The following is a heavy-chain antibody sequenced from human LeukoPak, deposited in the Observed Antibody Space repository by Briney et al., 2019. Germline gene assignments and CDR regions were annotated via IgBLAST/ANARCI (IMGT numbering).Heavy chain of an antibody. Sequence: PSETLSLTCTVSGGSISSSSYYWGWIRQPPGKGLEWIGSIYYSGSTYYNPSLKSRVTISVDTSKNQFSLKLSSVTAADTAVYYCARQMGSSSWYYFDYWGQGTLVTVSS. D-gene: IGHD6-13*01. CDR1: GGSISSSSYY. J-gene: IGHJ4*02. V-gene: IGHV4-39*07. CDR2: IYYSGST. CDR3: ARQMGSSSWYYFDY.